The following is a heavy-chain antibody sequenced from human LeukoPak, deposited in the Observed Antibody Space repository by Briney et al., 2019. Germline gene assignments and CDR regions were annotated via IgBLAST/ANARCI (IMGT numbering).Heavy chain of an antibody. CDR2: IYYSGST. J-gene: IGHJ4*02. Sequence: PSETLSLTCTVSGGSISSSSYYWGWIRQPPGKGLEWIGSIYYSGSTYYNPSLKSRVTISVDTSKNQFSLKLSSVTAADTAVYYCARAYCYGSGSRQKSYYFDYWGQGTLVTVSS. CDR3: ARAYCYGSGSRQKSYYFDY. V-gene: IGHV4-39*01. D-gene: IGHD3-10*01. CDR1: GGSISSSSYY.